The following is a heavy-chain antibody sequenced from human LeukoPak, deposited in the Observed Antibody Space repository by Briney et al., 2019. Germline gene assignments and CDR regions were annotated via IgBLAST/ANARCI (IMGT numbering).Heavy chain of an antibody. V-gene: IGHV3-23*01. Sequence: GGSLRLSCAASGFIFNSYAMTWVRQAPGKGLEWVSTISGSGGSTHYADSVKGRFTISRDNSKNTLYLQMNSLRAEDTAVYYCARDLRQCDAFDIWGQGTMVTVSS. CDR1: GFIFNSYA. CDR2: ISGSGGST. J-gene: IGHJ3*02. CDR3: ARDLRQCDAFDI.